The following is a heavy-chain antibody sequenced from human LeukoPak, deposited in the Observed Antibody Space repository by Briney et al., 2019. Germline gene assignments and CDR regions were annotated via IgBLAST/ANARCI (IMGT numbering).Heavy chain of an antibody. CDR3: AKETTIFGAGPDAFAI. V-gene: IGHV3-9*03. CDR1: GFTFDNYA. CDR2: ISWNSGNM. Sequence: GRSLRLSXAASGFTFDNYAMQWVRQAPGKGLEWVAGISWNSGNMAYADSVKGRFTISRDNAKNSLYLQMNSLRADDMAVYYCAKETTIFGAGPDAFAIWGQGTMVTVSS. D-gene: IGHD3-3*01. J-gene: IGHJ3*02.